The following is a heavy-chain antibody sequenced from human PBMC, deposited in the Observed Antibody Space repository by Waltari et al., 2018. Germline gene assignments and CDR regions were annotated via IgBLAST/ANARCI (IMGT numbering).Heavy chain of an antibody. J-gene: IGHJ3*02. Sequence: QMQLQESGPGLVKLSETLPLTSSVPGGSIASSSSYWGWIRQAPGKGLEWIGSMSYSGRTYYNPSLKSRVTISEDTSKNQLSLKVSSVTAADTAVYYCARQNSLSNDGFDIWGQGTLVTVSS. CDR1: GGSIASSSSY. CDR2: MSYSGRT. CDR3: ARQNSLSNDGFDI. V-gene: IGHV4-39*01.